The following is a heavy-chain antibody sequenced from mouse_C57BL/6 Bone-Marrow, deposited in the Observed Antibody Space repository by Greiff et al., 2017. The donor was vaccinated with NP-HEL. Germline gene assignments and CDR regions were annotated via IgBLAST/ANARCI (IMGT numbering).Heavy chain of an antibody. D-gene: IGHD1-1*01. CDR1: GYTFTNYW. J-gene: IGHJ3*01. CDR3: ARWGYGSSSLAY. Sequence: QVQLQQSGAELVRPGTSVKMSCKASGYTFTNYWIGWAKQRPGHGLEWIGDIYPGGGYTNYNEKFKGKATLTADKSSSTAYMQFSSLTSEDSAIYYCARWGYGSSSLAYWGQGTLVTVSA. CDR2: IYPGGGYT. V-gene: IGHV1-63*01.